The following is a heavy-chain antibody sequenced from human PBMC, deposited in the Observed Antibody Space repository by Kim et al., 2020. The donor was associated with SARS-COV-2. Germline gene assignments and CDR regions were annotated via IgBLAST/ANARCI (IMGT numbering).Heavy chain of an antibody. CDR3: ARGTAVAGTDWFDP. D-gene: IGHD6-19*01. V-gene: IGHV7-4-1*02. Sequence: AQGVRGRFVFSLDTSVSTAYLQITSLQAEDTAVYYCARGTAVAGTDWFDPWGQGTLVTVSS. J-gene: IGHJ5*02.